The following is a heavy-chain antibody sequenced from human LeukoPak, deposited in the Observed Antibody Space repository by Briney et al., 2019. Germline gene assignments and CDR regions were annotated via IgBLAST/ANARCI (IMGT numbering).Heavy chain of an antibody. Sequence: NPSESRSLTCIVPVGSITIYSGNCIRPPPGGGLEWIGYMSYMVSTNYNPSPKSRATILVDTSKNQFSLRLSSVTAADPAGDYCARHIAFGGYLDYWGQGTQVTVYS. CDR3: ARHIAFGGYLDY. V-gene: IGHV4-59*01. J-gene: IGHJ4*02. CDR2: MSYMVST. D-gene: IGHD3-16*01. CDR1: VGSITIYS.